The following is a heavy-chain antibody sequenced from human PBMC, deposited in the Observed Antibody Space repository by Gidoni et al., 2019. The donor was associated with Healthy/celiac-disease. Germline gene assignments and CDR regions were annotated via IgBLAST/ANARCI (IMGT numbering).Heavy chain of an antibody. D-gene: IGHD2-2*02. J-gene: IGHJ5*02. CDR2: IYYSGST. CDR1: GGSISSSSYY. V-gene: IGHV4-39*01. CDR3: ARHLVVPAAIHGWFDP. Sequence: QLQLQESGPGLVKPSETLSLTCTVSGGSISSSSYYWGWIRQPPGKGLEWIGSIYYSGSTYYNTSLKSRVTISVDTSKNQFSLKLSSVTAADTAVYYCARHLVVPAAIHGWFDPWGQGTLVTVSS.